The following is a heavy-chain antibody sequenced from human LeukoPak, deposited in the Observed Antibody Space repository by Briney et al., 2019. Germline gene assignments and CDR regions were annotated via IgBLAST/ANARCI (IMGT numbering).Heavy chain of an antibody. CDR2: ISSSGGST. J-gene: IGHJ6*03. V-gene: IGHV3-23*01. D-gene: IGHD3-22*01. CDR3: AKPQGSGLYYHYYYYMDV. CDR1: GFTFSSYA. Sequence: GGSLRLSCAASGFTFSSYAMSWVRQAPGKGLEWVSGISSSGGSTVYADSVKGRFTISRDNSKNILYLQMSSLRAEDTAVYYCAKPQGSGLYYHYYYYMDVWGKGTTVTVSS.